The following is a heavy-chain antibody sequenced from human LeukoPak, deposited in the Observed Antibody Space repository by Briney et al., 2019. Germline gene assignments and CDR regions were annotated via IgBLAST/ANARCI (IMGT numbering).Heavy chain of an antibody. V-gene: IGHV3-74*01. CDR1: GFTFSSYA. Sequence: GGSLRLSCAASGFTFSSYAMSWVRQAPGKGLMWVSRISRGGSRTDYADSVKGRFTISRDDAKNTLYLQLNSLRAEDTAVYFCARGGSDTAMAHDYWGQGTLVTVSS. J-gene: IGHJ4*02. CDR2: ISRGGSRT. CDR3: ARGGSDTAMAHDY. D-gene: IGHD5-18*01.